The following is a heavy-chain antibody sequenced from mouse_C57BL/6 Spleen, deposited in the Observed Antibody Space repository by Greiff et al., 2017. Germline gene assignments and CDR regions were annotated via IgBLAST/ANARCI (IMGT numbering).Heavy chain of an antibody. V-gene: IGHV1-77*01. D-gene: IGHD4-1*01. Sequence: VQLQQSGAELVKPGASVTISCKASGYTFTDYYINWVKQRPGPGLEWIGKLGPGSGSTYYNEKFKGKATLTADKSSSTAYMQLSSLTSEDSAVYFCARFAANWDRNYFDYWGQGTTLTVSS. CDR1: GYTFTDYY. CDR2: LGPGSGST. J-gene: IGHJ2*01. CDR3: ARFAANWDRNYFDY.